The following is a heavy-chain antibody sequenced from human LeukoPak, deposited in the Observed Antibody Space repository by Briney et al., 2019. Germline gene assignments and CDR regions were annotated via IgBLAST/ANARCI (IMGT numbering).Heavy chain of an antibody. CDR2: IYADGYT. V-gene: IGHV3-53*04. CDR3: ARDRRGEKDFDV. CDR1: GISVSNDY. J-gene: IGHJ3*01. Sequence: GGSLRLSCAASGISVSNDYMSWVRQAPGKGLEWVSAIYADGYTRDAASVKGRFSISRHDSKNTVYLQMDNLRPEDTAVYYCARDRRGEKDFDVWGPGTMVTVSS.